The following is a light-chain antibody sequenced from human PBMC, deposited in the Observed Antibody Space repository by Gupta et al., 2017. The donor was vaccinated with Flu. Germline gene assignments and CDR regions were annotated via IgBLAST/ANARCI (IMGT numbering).Light chain of an antibody. CDR3: QQYKNWHPWT. CDR2: SIS. J-gene: IGKJ1*01. V-gene: IGKV3-15*01. CDR1: QSVSSN. Sequence: EIVLTQSPATLSVSPGERATLSCRASQSVSSNLAWYQQKPGQSPRLLIYSISTRATGVPARFSGSGSETEFTLTISSLQSKDFAVYYCQQYKNWHPWTFGQGTKVEIK.